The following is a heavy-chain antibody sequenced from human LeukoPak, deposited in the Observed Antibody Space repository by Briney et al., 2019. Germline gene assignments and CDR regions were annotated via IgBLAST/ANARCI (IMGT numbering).Heavy chain of an antibody. CDR1: GCSISSAGYS. V-gene: IGHV4-30-2*01. CDR2: IYHSGST. CDR3: GRLGGYDYFIDY. J-gene: IGHJ4*02. D-gene: IGHD5-12*01. Sequence: SQTLSLTCAVSGCSISSAGYSWSWIRQPPRKGLEWIGYIYHSGSTYYNSSLKSRVTISVDRSKNQFSLKLTFVTAADTAVYYCGRLGGYDYFIDYWGQGTLVTVSS.